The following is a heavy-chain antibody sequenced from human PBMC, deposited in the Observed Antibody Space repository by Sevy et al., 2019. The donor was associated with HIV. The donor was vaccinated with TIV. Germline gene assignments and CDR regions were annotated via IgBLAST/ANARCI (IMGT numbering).Heavy chain of an antibody. CDR2: IRYDGSNK. CDR3: AKDLCSSTSCYVYYYYYGMDV. J-gene: IGHJ6*02. CDR1: GLTFSSYG. D-gene: IGHD2-2*01. V-gene: IGHV3-30*02. Sequence: GGSLRLSCAASGLTFSSYGMHWVRQAPGKGLEWVAFIRYDGSNKYYADSVKGRFTISRDNSKNTLYLQMNSLRAEDTAVYYCAKDLCSSTSCYVYYYYYGMDVWGQGTTVTVSS.